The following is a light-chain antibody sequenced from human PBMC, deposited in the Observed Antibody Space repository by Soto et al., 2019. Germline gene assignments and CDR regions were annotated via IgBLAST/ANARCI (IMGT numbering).Light chain of an antibody. Sequence: DIQMTQSPSTLSASVGDRVTITCRASQSISSWWAWYQQKPGKAPKLLIYKASSLESGVPSRVSGSGSGTEFTLTISSLQPDDFTTYYCQHYNSYPWTVGQGTKVEIK. V-gene: IGKV1-5*03. CDR1: QSISSW. CDR2: KAS. CDR3: QHYNSYPWT. J-gene: IGKJ1*01.